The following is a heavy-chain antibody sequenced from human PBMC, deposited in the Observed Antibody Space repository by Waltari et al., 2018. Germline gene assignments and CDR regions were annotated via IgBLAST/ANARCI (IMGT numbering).Heavy chain of an antibody. V-gene: IGHV3-7*01. CDR1: GFSFSSYW. D-gene: IGHD6-6*01. Sequence: EVQLVESGGGLVQPGGSQRLSCAASGFSFSSYWMTWVRQAPGKGLEWVASINEDGSEKQYVDSVKGRFTISRDNAKNSLYLQMNSLRADDTAVYYCARDSTRRFDYWGQGTRVTVSS. J-gene: IGHJ4*02. CDR3: ARDSTRRFDY. CDR2: INEDGSEK.